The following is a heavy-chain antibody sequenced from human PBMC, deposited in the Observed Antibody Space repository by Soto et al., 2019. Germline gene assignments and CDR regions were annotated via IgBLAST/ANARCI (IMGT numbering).Heavy chain of an antibody. CDR2: IKQDGGEK. J-gene: IGHJ5*02. Sequence: PGGSLRLSCAASGVTFSSYWMSWVRQAPGKGLEWVANIKQDGGEKYYVDSVKGRFTISRDNAKNSLYLQMNSLRVEDTALYYCARRYSSSWSGFDPWVQGTLVTVSS. V-gene: IGHV3-7*01. CDR1: GVTFSSYW. D-gene: IGHD6-13*01. CDR3: ARRYSSSWSGFDP.